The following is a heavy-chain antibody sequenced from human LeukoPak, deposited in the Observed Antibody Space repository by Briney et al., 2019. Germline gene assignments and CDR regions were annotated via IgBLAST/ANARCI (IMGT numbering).Heavy chain of an antibody. V-gene: IGHV3-48*01. CDR1: GFTFSNYR. J-gene: IGHJ6*03. CDR2: ISSSGSTT. CDR3: AEEQPTNYYMDV. D-gene: IGHD1/OR15-1a*01. Sequence: GGSLRLSCAASGFTFSNYRVNWVRQAPGKGLEWVSHISSSGSTTYYADSVKGRLTVSRDNAKNSLYLQMISLRAEDTAVYYCAEEQPTNYYMDVWGQGTTVTVSS.